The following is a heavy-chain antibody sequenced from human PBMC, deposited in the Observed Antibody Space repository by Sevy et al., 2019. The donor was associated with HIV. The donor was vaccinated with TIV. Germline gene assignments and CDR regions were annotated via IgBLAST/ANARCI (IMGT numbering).Heavy chain of an antibody. V-gene: IGHV3-48*01. CDR1: GFTFSSYS. Sequence: GGSLRLSCAASGFTFSSYSMNWVRQAPGKGLEWVSYISSSSSTIYYADSVKGRFTISRDNAKNSLYLQMNSLRAEDTAVYYCARDIPPILKDIVVVVAATPFDYWGQRTLVTVSS. CDR3: ARDIPPILKDIVVVVAATPFDY. D-gene: IGHD2-15*01. CDR2: ISSSSSTI. J-gene: IGHJ4*02.